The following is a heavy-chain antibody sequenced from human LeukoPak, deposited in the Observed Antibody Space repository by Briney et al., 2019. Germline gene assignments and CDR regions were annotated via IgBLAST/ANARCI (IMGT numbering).Heavy chain of an antibody. CDR1: GFTFSSYY. Sequence: GGSLRLSCAASGFTFSSYYMHWVRQAPGKGLVWVSRINSDGSSTTYADSVKGRFTISRDNAKNTLYLQMNSLRAEDTAVYYCARVSASSSWSIDYWGQGTLVTVSS. D-gene: IGHD6-13*01. V-gene: IGHV3-74*01. J-gene: IGHJ4*02. CDR3: ARVSASSSWSIDY. CDR2: INSDGSST.